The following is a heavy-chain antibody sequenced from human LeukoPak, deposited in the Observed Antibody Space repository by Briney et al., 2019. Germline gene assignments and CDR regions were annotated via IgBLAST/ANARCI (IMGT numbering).Heavy chain of an antibody. Sequence: GGSLRLSCAASGFTFSSYAMSWVRQAPGKGLEWVSAISGSGGSTYYADSVKGRFTISRDNSKNTLYLQMNSLRAEDTAVYYCARVQYGDYGEFDYWGQGTLVTVSS. CDR3: ARVQYGDYGEFDY. CDR1: GFTFSSYA. V-gene: IGHV3-23*01. J-gene: IGHJ4*02. CDR2: ISGSGGST. D-gene: IGHD4-17*01.